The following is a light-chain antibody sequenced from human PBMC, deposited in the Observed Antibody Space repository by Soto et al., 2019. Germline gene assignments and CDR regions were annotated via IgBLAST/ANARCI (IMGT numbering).Light chain of an antibody. CDR2: EAS. J-gene: IGKJ1*01. Sequence: DTQLTPSLSTLSASVGDGVTITCRASQSISSWLAWYQQKPGKAPKLLIYEASTLESGVPSSFSGSGSGTEFTLTISSLQPDDFATYYCQQYNNYSEAFGQGTKVDIK. V-gene: IGKV1-5*03. CDR3: QQYNNYSEA. CDR1: QSISSW.